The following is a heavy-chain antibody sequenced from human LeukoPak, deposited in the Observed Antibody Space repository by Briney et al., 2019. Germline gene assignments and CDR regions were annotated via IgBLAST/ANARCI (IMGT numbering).Heavy chain of an antibody. Sequence: KSGGSLRLSCVASGFTFSIYSMNWVRQAPGKGLEWVSYISKNSDDIYNADSVRGRFTISRDNAKNSLYLQMNSLRAEDTAVYYCARVRPGYYCDYWGQGILVTVSS. V-gene: IGHV3-21*05. CDR1: GFTFSIYS. CDR2: ISKNSDDI. CDR3: ARVRPGYYCDY. J-gene: IGHJ4*02.